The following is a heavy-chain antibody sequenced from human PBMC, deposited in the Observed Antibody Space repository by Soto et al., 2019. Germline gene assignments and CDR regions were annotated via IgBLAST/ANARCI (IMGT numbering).Heavy chain of an antibody. D-gene: IGHD3-3*01. Sequence: ASVKVSCKASGYTFTSYGISWVRQAPGQGLEWMGWISAYNGNTNYAQKLQGRVTMTRNTSTSTAYMELSSLRSDDTAVYYCARTYYDFWSGYYTDYYYYMDVWGKGTTVTVSS. CDR1: GYTFTSYG. J-gene: IGHJ6*03. V-gene: IGHV1-18*01. CDR2: ISAYNGNT. CDR3: ARTYYDFWSGYYTDYYYYMDV.